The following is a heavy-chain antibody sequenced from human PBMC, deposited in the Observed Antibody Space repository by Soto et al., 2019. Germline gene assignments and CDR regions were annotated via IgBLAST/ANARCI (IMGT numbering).Heavy chain of an antibody. CDR1: GFSVSSDY. J-gene: IGHJ3*02. Sequence: DVQLVETGGGLIQPGGSLRLSCAASGFSVSSDYMNWVRQDPGKGLEWVSVIYRGGSTYYADSVRGRFTISRDNSENTLFLQWNSLRADVTAVYYCARATELNALEIWGQGTMVTVSS. CDR2: IYRGGST. CDR3: ARATELNALEI. V-gene: IGHV3-53*02. D-gene: IGHD2-2*01.